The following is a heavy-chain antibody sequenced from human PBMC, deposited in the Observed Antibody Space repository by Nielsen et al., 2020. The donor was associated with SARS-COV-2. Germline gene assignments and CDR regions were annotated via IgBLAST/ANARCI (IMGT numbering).Heavy chain of an antibody. V-gene: IGHV3-30*18. Sequence: GGSLRLSCAASGFTFSSYWMSWVRQAPGKGLEWVAVISYDGSNKYYADSVKGRFTISRDNSKNTLYLQMNSLRAEDTAVYYCAKVKIQLWLHDAFDIWGQGTMVTVSS. CDR2: ISYDGSNK. D-gene: IGHD5-18*01. J-gene: IGHJ3*02. CDR1: GFTFSSYW. CDR3: AKVKIQLWLHDAFDI.